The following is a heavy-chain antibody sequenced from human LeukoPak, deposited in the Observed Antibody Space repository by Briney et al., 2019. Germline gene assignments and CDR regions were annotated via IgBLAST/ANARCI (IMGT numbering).Heavy chain of an antibody. J-gene: IGHJ5*02. CDR1: GFTFSSYS. Sequence: GGSLRLSCAASGFTFSSYSMNWVRQAPGKGLEWVSSINSSSSYIYYADSVKGRFTISRDNAKNSLYLQMNSLRAEDTAVYYCARDHDGDYFFRDTWFDPWGQGTLVTVSS. CDR3: ARDHDGDYFFRDTWFDP. V-gene: IGHV3-21*01. CDR2: INSSSSYI. D-gene: IGHD4-17*01.